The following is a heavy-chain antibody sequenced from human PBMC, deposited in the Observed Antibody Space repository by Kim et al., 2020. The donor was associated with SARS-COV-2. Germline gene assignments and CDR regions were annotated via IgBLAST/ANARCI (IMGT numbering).Heavy chain of an antibody. CDR2: ISYDGSNK. Sequence: GGSLRLSCAASGFTFSSYAMHWVRQAPGKGLEWVAVISYDGSNKYYADSVKGRFTISRDNSKNTLYLQMNSLRAEDTAVYYCARDLRNILTGHGGSFPYWGQGTLVTVSS. CDR3: ARDLRNILTGHGGSFPY. J-gene: IGHJ4*02. D-gene: IGHD3-9*01. CDR1: GFTFSSYA. V-gene: IGHV3-30*04.